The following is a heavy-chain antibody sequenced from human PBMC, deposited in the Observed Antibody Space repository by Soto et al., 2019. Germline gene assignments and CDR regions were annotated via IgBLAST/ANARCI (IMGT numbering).Heavy chain of an antibody. J-gene: IGHJ4*02. CDR3: ARVFTGDYYDSSGYLFDY. V-gene: IGHV4-59*08. D-gene: IGHD3-22*01. CDR2: IYYSGST. CDR1: GGSISSYY. Sequence: KPSETLSLTCTVSGGSISSYYWSWIRQPPGKGLEWIGYIYYSGSTYYNPSLKSRVTISVDTSKNQFSLKLSSVTAADTAVYYCARVFTGDYYDSSGYLFDYWGQGTLVTVSS.